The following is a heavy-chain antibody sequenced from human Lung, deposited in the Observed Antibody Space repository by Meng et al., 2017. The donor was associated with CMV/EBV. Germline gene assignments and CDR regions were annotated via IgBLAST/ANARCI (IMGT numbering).Heavy chain of an antibody. V-gene: IGHV3-30*02. CDR1: DFTFSISG. J-gene: IGHJ4*02. Sequence: QVQLVESGGGVVQPGGSLRLSCAASDFTFSISGMHWVRQAPGKGLEWVAFIRYDGSNKYYADSVKGRFTISRDNSRNTLYLQMNSLRTEDTAVYYCAKVRLRFNWNLDYWDQGTLVTVAS. D-gene: IGHD1-20*01. CDR2: IRYDGSNK. CDR3: AKVRLRFNWNLDY.